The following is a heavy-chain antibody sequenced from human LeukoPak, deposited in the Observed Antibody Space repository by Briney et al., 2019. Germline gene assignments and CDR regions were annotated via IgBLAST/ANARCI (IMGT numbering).Heavy chain of an antibody. CDR3: ARESYYDTNTQDF. J-gene: IGHJ4*02. V-gene: IGHV3-30-3*01. CDR1: GFTFSRYP. D-gene: IGHD3-22*01. CDR2: ISNDGSNT. Sequence: HPGGSLRLSCAASGFTFSRYPMHWVRQAPGKGLEWVAFISNDGSNTYYADSTKGRFTISRDNSKSTLYLQINNLRTEDTAIYFCARESYYDTNTQDFWGQGTLVTVSS.